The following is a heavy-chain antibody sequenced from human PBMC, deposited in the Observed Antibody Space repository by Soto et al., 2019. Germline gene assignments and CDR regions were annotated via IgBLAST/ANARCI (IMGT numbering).Heavy chain of an antibody. CDR3: TRGLASGDY. J-gene: IGHJ4*02. Sequence: QVQLVQPGAEVKKPGASVKFSCKASGYIFTNFYIHWVRQAPGQGRELIGIINPNGGSTNYAQNFQGRVTMTRDTSTSTVYMDLSSLRSEDTAVYYCTRGLASGDYWGQGTLITVSS. CDR2: INPNGGST. CDR1: GYIFTNFY. V-gene: IGHV1-46*03. D-gene: IGHD6-6*01.